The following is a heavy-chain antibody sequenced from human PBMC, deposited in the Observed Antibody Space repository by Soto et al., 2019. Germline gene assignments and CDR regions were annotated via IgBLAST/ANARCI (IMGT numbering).Heavy chain of an antibody. V-gene: IGHV3-21*01. CDR3: ARDKVTILIPVAYYYYGMDV. J-gene: IGHJ6*02. D-gene: IGHD3-3*01. CDR1: GFTFSSYS. CDR2: ISSSSSYI. Sequence: GGSLRLSCAAYGFTFSSYSMNWVLQAPGKXLEWVSSISSSSSYIYYADSVKGRFTISRDNAKNSLYLQMNSLRAEDTAVYYCARDKVTILIPVAYYYYGMDVWGQGTTVTVSS.